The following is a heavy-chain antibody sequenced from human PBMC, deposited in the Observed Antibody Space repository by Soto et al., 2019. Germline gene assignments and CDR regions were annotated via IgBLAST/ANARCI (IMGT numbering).Heavy chain of an antibody. V-gene: IGHV1-18*01. Sequence: GASVKVFCKASGYPFTSYGISCARQAPGQGLEWMGWISAYNGNTNYAQKLQGRVTITADESTSTAYMELSSLRSEDTAVYYCARGSPGNYVEYYYGMDVWGQGTTVTVSS. CDR3: ARGSPGNYVEYYYGMDV. CDR1: GYPFTSYG. CDR2: ISAYNGNT. D-gene: IGHD1-7*01. J-gene: IGHJ6*02.